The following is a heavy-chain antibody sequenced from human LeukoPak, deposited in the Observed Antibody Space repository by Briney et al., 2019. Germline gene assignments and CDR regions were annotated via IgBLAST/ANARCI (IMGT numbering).Heavy chain of an antibody. V-gene: IGHV5-51*01. CDR1: GYSFTSYW. D-gene: IGHD5-24*01. Sequence: GESLKISCKGSGYSFTSYWIGWVRQMPGKGLEWMGIIYPDDSDTRYSPSFQGQVTISADKSISTAYLQWSSLKASDTAMYYCARLWADVGDGYNFYYFDYWGQGTLVTVSS. J-gene: IGHJ4*02. CDR3: ARLWADVGDGYNFYYFDY. CDR2: IYPDDSDT.